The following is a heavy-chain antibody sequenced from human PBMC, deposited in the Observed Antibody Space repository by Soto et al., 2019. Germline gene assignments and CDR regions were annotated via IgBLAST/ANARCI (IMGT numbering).Heavy chain of an antibody. J-gene: IGHJ6*02. Sequence: ASVKVSCKASGYTFTSYYMPWVRQAPGQGLEWMGIINPSGGSTSYAQKFQGRVTMTRDTSTSTVYMELSSLRSEDTAVYYCAKEEVLASSMDVWGQGTTVTVSS. CDR2: INPSGGST. V-gene: IGHV1-46*01. D-gene: IGHD2-8*02. CDR3: AKEEVLASSMDV. CDR1: GYTFTSYY.